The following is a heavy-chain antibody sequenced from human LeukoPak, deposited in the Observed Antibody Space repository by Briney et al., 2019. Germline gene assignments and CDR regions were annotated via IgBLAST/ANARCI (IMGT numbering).Heavy chain of an antibody. D-gene: IGHD6-19*01. V-gene: IGHV3-11*04. CDR1: GFTFSDYY. J-gene: IGHJ4*02. CDR2: ISSSGSTI. CDR3: AKMGPHSSGWYFDY. Sequence: GGSLRLSCAASGFTFSDYYMSWIRQAPGKGLEWVSYISSSGSTIYYADSVKGRFTISRDNSKNTLYLQMNSLRAEDTAVYYCAKMGPHSSGWYFDYWGQGTLVTVSS.